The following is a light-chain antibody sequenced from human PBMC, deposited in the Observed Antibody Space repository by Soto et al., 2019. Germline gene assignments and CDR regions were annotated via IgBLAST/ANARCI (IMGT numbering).Light chain of an antibody. CDR3: SSYTTSASII. Sequence: QSALTQPASVAGSPGQSLAITCTGSSSDIGTYRYVSWYHQHPGKAPRLVLFDVNRRPSGVSDRFSGDKSGSTASLTISGLQAEDEAYYYCSSYTTSASIIFGGGTKVTVL. J-gene: IGLJ2*01. V-gene: IGLV2-14*03. CDR2: DVN. CDR1: SSDIGTYRY.